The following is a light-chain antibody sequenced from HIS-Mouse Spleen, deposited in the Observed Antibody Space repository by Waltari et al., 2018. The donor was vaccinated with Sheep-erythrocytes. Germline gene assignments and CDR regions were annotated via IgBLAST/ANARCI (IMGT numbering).Light chain of an antibody. CDR2: DVS. V-gene: IGLV2-11*01. J-gene: IGLJ1*01. CDR3: CSYAGSYNHV. Sequence: QSALTQPRSVSGSPGQSVTISCTGTSSDVGGYNYVSWCQQYPGKAPKLMIYDVSKRPSGVPDRFSGSKSGNTASLTISGLQAEDEADYYCCSYAGSYNHVFATGTKVTVL. CDR1: SSDVGGYNY.